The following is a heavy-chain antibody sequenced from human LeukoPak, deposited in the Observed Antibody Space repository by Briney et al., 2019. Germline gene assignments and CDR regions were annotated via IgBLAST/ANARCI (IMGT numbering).Heavy chain of an antibody. J-gene: IGHJ4*02. CDR2: ISGDGGST. CDR3: VCGTYYYDGSGYGRELDY. D-gene: IGHD3-22*01. V-gene: IGHV3-43*02. Sequence: GGSLRLSCAASGFTFDDYAMHWVRQAPGKGLEWVSLISGDGGSTYYADSVKGRFTISRDNSKNSLYLQMNSLRTEDTALYYCVCGTYYYDGSGYGRELDYWGQGTLVTVSS. CDR1: GFTFDDYA.